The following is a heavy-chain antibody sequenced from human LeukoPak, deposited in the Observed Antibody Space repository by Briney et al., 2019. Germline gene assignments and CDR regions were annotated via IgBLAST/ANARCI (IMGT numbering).Heavy chain of an antibody. CDR1: GLTVSSNY. V-gene: IGHV3-53*01. D-gene: IGHD5-24*01. J-gene: IGHJ4*02. CDR2: IYSSGST. Sequence: GGSLRLSCAASGLTVSSNYMSWVRQAPGKGLEWVSLIYSSGSTYYADSVKGRFTSSRDNSKNTLFLQMNSLTAEDTAMYYCTRTFLSGDGYKVGYFDYWGQGTLVTVSS. CDR3: TRTFLSGDGYKVGYFDY.